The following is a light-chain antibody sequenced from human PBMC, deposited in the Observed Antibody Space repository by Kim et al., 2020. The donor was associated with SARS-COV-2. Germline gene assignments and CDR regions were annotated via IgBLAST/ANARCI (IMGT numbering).Light chain of an antibody. J-gene: IGKJ4*01. V-gene: IGKV3-11*01. CDR1: QSVNTY. CDR2: DAS. Sequence: LSPGERATLSCRANQSVNTYLAWYQQKPGQAPRLLIYDASPRATGIPARFSSSGSGTEFTLTISSRESEDFAVYYCQQRSNWRITFGGGTKVDIK. CDR3: QQRSNWRIT.